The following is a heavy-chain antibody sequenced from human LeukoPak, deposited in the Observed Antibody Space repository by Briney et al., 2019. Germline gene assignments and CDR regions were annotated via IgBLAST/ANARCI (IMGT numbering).Heavy chain of an antibody. J-gene: IGHJ4*02. Sequence: SETLSLTCAVYGGSFSDYYWTWIRQPPGKGLEWIGEINHSGSTNYNPSLKSRVTISVDTSKNQFSLKLSSVTAADTAVYYCARAGRDIVVVPAAIFDYWGQGTLVTVSS. V-gene: IGHV4-34*01. CDR1: GGSFSDYY. CDR2: INHSGST. D-gene: IGHD2-2*01. CDR3: ARAGRDIVVVPAAIFDY.